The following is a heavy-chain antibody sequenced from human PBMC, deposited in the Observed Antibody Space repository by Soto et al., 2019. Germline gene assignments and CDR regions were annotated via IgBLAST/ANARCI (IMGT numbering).Heavy chain of an antibody. CDR3: ARVTYYSIDY. D-gene: IGHD4-4*01. CDR2: ISSSSSTI. J-gene: IGHJ4*02. V-gene: IGHV3-48*01. Sequence: EVQLVESGGGLVQPGGSLRLSCAASGFTFSSYSMNWVRQAPGKGLEWVSYISSSSSTIYYADSVKGRFTISRDNAKNSLYLQMNSLRAEDTAVYYCARVTYYSIDYWGQGTLVTVSS. CDR1: GFTFSSYS.